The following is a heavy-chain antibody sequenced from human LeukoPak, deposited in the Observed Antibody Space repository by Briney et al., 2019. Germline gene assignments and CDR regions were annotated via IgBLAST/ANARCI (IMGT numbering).Heavy chain of an antibody. CDR3: AKDRGYYYDSSGYYYVDWFDP. V-gene: IGHV3-23*01. D-gene: IGHD3-22*01. CDR1: GFTFSSYA. Sequence: PGGSLRLSSAASGFTFSSYAMSWVRQAPGKGLEWVSAISGSGGSTYYADSVKGRFTISRDNSRNTLHLQMNSLRAEDTAVYYCAKDRGYYYDSSGYYYVDWFDPWGQGTLVTVSS. J-gene: IGHJ5*02. CDR2: ISGSGGST.